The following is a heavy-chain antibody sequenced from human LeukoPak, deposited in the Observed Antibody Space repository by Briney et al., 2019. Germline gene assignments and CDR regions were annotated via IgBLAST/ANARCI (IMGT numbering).Heavy chain of an antibody. V-gene: IGHV3-48*01. CDR2: ISSSSSTI. D-gene: IGHD3-16*02. CDR1: GFTFSSYS. J-gene: IGHJ4*02. Sequence: GGSLRLSCAASGFTFSSYSMNWVRQAPGKGLEWVSYISSSSSTIYYADSVKGRFTISRDNAKNSLYLQMNSLRAEDTAVYYCARDYHVWESYRYSATDYWGQGTLVTVSS. CDR3: ARDYHVWESYRYSATDY.